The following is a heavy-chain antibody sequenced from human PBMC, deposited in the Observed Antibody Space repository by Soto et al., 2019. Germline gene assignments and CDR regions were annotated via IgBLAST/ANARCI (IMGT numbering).Heavy chain of an antibody. CDR2: INPNGGST. V-gene: IGHV1-46*01. Sequence: ASVKVSCKASGYTFISFYVHWVRQAPGQGLEWMGVINPNGGSTAYAQKFQGRVTMTRDTSTSTVYMELSSLRSEDTAVYYCARLATVTPPYYFDYWRQGTLVTVSS. CDR3: ARLATVTPPYYFDY. D-gene: IGHD4-17*01. CDR1: GYTFISFY. J-gene: IGHJ4*02.